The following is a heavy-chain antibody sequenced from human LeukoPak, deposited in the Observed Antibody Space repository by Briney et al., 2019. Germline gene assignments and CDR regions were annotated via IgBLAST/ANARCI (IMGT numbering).Heavy chain of an antibody. CDR3: ARDISSTVTTV. D-gene: IGHD4-17*01. Sequence: GGSLRLSCAASGFTFSTHAMNWVRQAPGKGLEWVAYISSSSNTKYYADSVKGRFTISRDNAKNSLYLQMNSLRAEDTAVYYRARDISSTVTTVWGQGTLVTVSS. J-gene: IGHJ4*02. CDR2: ISSSSNTK. V-gene: IGHV3-48*04. CDR1: GFTFSTHA.